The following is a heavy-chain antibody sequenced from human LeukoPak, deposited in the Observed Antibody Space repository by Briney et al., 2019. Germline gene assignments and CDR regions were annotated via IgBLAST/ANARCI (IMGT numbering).Heavy chain of an antibody. CDR2: IYSGGST. V-gene: IGHV3-66*01. J-gene: IGHJ4*02. CDR1: GFTVSSNY. CDR3: ALTQRSRWYYFDY. D-gene: IGHD5-24*01. Sequence: GGSLRLSCAASGFTVSSNYMSWVRQAPGKGLEWVSVIYSGGSTFYADSVKGRFTISRDNSKNTLYLQMNSLRVEDTAVYYCALTQRSRWYYFDYWGQGTLVTVSS.